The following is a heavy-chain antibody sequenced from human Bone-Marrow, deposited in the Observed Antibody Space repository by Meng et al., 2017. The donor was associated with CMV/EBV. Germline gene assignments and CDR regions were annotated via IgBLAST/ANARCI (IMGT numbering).Heavy chain of an antibody. V-gene: IGHV3-30*02. CDR1: GFTFSSYW. D-gene: IGHD3-3*01. CDR2: IRYDGSNK. CDR3: AKIGPLMSYDFWSGYRYGYYGMDV. Sequence: GGSLRLSCAASGFTFSSYWMSWVRQAPGKGLEWVAFIRYDGSNKYYADSVKGRFTISRDNSKNTLYLQMNSLRAEDTAVYYCAKIGPLMSYDFWSGYRYGYYGMDVWGQGTTVTVSS. J-gene: IGHJ6*02.